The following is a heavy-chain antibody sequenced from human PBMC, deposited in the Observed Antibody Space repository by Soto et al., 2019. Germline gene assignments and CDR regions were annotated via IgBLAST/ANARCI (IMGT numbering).Heavy chain of an antibody. D-gene: IGHD4-17*01. J-gene: IGHJ4*02. CDR2: INHSGST. CDR1: RGSFIGYY. CDR3: ARTGGRYDSGDSVELD. V-gene: IGHV4-34*01. Sequence: SETLSLACAVYRGSFIGYYWSRIRQPPEKWLEWIGEINHSGSTNYNPSLKSRVTISVDTSKNQFSLKLRSVTAADTAVYYCARTGGRYDSGDSVELDWVQGTLDTVSS.